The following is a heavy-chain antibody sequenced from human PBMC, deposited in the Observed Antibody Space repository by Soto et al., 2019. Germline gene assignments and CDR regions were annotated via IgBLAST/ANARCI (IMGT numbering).Heavy chain of an antibody. CDR3: ARRYYDFWSGYYYFDY. Sequence: SETVSLTCTVSGGSISSSSYYWGWIRQPPGKGLEWIGSIYYSGSTYYNPSLKSRVTISVDTSKNQFSLKLSSVTAADTAVYYCARRYYDFWSGYYYFDYWGQGTLVTVSS. J-gene: IGHJ4*02. CDR2: IYYSGST. D-gene: IGHD3-3*01. CDR1: GGSISSSSYY. V-gene: IGHV4-39*01.